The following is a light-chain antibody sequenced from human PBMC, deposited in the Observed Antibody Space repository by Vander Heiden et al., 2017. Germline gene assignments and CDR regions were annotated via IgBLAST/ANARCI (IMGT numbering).Light chain of an antibody. V-gene: IGLV1-40*01. CDR1: NSTLGAGYT. CDR3: QSYDSSLRGSV. Sequence: QSVLTQPPSVSGAPGQRVTISCPGSNSTLGAGYTVHWYQHLPGTAPKLVMYGNNNRPSGVPDRFAGPKSGTSASLAVTGLQAEDEADYYCQSYDSSLRGSVFGGGTKLTVL. CDR2: GNN. J-gene: IGLJ3*02.